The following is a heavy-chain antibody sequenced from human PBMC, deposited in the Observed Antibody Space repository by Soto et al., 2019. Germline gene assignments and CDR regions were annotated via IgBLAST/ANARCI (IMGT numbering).Heavy chain of an antibody. CDR1: GFSISSGNY. CDR2: VYHGGNT. CDR3: ARARWYDAFNV. Sequence: PSETLSLTCAVSGFSISSGNYLGWIRKNPGKGLEWIGSVYHGGNTYYNPSLKSRVSISIDLSENQFSLKLTSVTAADTAAYYCARARWYDAFNVWGQGTVVTVSS. J-gene: IGHJ3*01. D-gene: IGHD2-15*01. V-gene: IGHV4-38-2*01.